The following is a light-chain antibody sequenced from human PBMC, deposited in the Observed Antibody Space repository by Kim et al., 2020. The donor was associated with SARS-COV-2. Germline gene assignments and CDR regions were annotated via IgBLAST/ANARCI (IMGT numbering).Light chain of an antibody. CDR2: NKN. V-gene: IGLV3-19*01. CDR1: SLRKYY. CDR3: QVWESTTTV. Sequence: SVALGQTVRITCQGDSLRKYYGAWYQQKPGQAPLLLIYNKNYRPSGIPDRFSGSNSGNTATLTISGTQAMDEADYYCQVWESTTTVFGGGTQLTVL. J-gene: IGLJ2*01.